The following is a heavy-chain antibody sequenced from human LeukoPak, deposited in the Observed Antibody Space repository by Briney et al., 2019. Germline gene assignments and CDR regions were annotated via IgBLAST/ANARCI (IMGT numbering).Heavy chain of an antibody. V-gene: IGHV3-66*02. CDR1: GFTVSSNY. CDR2: IYSGGST. J-gene: IGHJ4*02. Sequence: GGSLRLSCAASGFTVSSNYMSWVRQAPGKGLEWVSVIYSGGSTYYADSVKGRFTISRDNSKNTLYLQMNSLRAEDTAVYYCASSIFGVVNSFDYWGQGTLVTVSS. CDR3: ASSIFGVVNSFDY. D-gene: IGHD3-3*01.